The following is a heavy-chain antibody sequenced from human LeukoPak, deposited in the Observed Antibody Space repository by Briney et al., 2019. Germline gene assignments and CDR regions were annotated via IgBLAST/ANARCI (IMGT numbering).Heavy chain of an antibody. D-gene: IGHD1-14*01. CDR2: ISSSGSTI. V-gene: IGHV3-48*03. CDR1: GFTFSSYE. J-gene: IGHJ4*02. Sequence: GGSLRLSCAASGFTFSSYEMNWVRQAPGKGLEWVSYISSSGSTIYYADSVKGRFTISRGNAKNSLYLQMNSLRAEDTAVYYCALGIKLPTPDYWGQGTLVTVSS. CDR3: ALGIKLPTPDY.